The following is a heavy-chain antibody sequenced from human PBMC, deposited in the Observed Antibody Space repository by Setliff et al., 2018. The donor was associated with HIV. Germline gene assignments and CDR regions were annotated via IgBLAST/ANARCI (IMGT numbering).Heavy chain of an antibody. CDR2: IYHSGST. J-gene: IGHJ5*02. Sequence: SQTLSLTCGVSGGSISSTKWWSWVRQPPGKGLEWIGEIYHSGSTNYKPSLKTRVTISVDTSKNQFSLKLSSVTAADTAVYYCARGISTNAYWHGAPYNWFDPWGQGILVTVSS. V-gene: IGHV4-4*02. CDR3: ARGISTNAYWHGAPYNWFDP. D-gene: IGHD3-16*01. CDR1: GGSISSTKW.